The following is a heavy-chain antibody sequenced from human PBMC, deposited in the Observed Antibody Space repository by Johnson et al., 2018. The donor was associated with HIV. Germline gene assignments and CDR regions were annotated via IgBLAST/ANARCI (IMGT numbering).Heavy chain of an antibody. V-gene: IGHV3-9*01. CDR3: VRDLYCVDGLCRTDAFDI. D-gene: IGHD2-8*01. J-gene: IGHJ3*02. CDR2: ISWNSGSI. Sequence: VQLVESGGDLVQPGGSLRLSCAASGFTFSSYWMHWVRQAPGKGLEWVSGISWNSGSIGYADSVKGRFIISRDIFRNTLYLDMNSLRAEDTAVYFCVRDLYCVDGLCRTDAFDIWGQGTLV. CDR1: GFTFSSYW.